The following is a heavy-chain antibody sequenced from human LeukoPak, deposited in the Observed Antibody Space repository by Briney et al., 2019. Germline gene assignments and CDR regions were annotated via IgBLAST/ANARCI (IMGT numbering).Heavy chain of an antibody. Sequence: GESLKISCKGSGYSFTSYWIGWVRQMPGKGLEWMGIIYPGDSDTRYSPSFQGRVTISADKSISTAYLQWSSLKASDTAMYYCARHEGDYYYDSSGFRYGVDYWGQGTLVTVSS. J-gene: IGHJ4*02. CDR1: GYSFTSYW. D-gene: IGHD3-22*01. CDR3: ARHEGDYYYDSSGFRYGVDY. CDR2: IYPGDSDT. V-gene: IGHV5-51*01.